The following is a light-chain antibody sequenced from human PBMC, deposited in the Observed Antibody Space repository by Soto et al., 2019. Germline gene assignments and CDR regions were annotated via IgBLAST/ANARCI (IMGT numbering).Light chain of an antibody. CDR3: QQSYSTLGVT. CDR1: QSISSY. Sequence: IQMTQSPSSLSASVGDRVTITCRASQSISSYLNWYQQKPGKAPKALIYAASSLQSGVPSRFSGIGSGTDFTLTISSLQPEDFATYYCQQSYSTLGVTFGQGRRLENK. CDR2: AAS. V-gene: IGKV1-39*01. J-gene: IGKJ5*01.